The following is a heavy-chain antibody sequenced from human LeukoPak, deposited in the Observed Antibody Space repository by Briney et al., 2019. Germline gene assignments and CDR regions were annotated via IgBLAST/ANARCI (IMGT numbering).Heavy chain of an antibody. J-gene: IGHJ4*02. V-gene: IGHV3-74*01. Sequence: GGSLRLSCAASGFTFSSYWMHWVRHAPGKGLEWVPRIKNDGITTYADSVKGRFTISRDNANNTLYLQTNSLRAEDTAVYYCARDLRDFGHWGQGTLVTVSS. CDR2: IKNDGIT. CDR1: GFTFSSYW. CDR3: ARDLRDFGH.